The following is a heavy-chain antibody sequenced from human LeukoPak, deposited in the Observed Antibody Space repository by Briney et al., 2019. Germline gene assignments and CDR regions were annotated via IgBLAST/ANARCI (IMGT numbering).Heavy chain of an antibody. CDR3: AKVDEAYYYDSSGFYRGDY. V-gene: IGHV3-23*01. D-gene: IGHD3-22*01. CDR2: ISGSGGST. Sequence: GGSLRLSCAASGFTFSSYAMSWVRQAPGKGLEWVSAISGSGGSTYYADSVKGRFTISRDNSKNTLYLQMNSLRAEDTAVYYCAKVDEAYYYDSSGFYRGDYWGRGTLVTVSS. CDR1: GFTFSSYA. J-gene: IGHJ4*02.